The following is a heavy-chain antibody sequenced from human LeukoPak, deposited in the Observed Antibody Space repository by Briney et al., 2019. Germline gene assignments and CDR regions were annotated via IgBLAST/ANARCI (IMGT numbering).Heavy chain of an antibody. CDR1: GFTFSTYA. Sequence: GGSLRLSCAASGFTFSTYAMNWVRQAPGQGLEWVSGISGSGDNTYYTDSVKGRFTISRDNSKDTLYLQMNSLRAEDTAVYYCAKERSSGVYRLFDYWDQGTLVTVSS. CDR2: ISGSGDNT. V-gene: IGHV3-23*01. J-gene: IGHJ4*02. D-gene: IGHD3-22*01. CDR3: AKERSSGVYRLFDY.